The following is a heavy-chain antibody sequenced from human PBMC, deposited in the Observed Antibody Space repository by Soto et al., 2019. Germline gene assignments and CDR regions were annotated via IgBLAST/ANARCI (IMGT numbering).Heavy chain of an antibody. D-gene: IGHD3-3*01. V-gene: IGHV4-39*01. CDR2: IYYSGST. CDR3: ARGDYDFWSGKGVNWFDP. J-gene: IGHJ5*02. CDR1: GGSISSSSYY. Sequence: TLSLTCTVSGGSISSSSYYWGWIRQPPGKGLEWIGSIYYSGSTYYNPSLKSRVTISVDTSKNQFSLKLSSVTAADTAVYYCARGDYDFWSGKGVNWFDPWGQGTLVTVSS.